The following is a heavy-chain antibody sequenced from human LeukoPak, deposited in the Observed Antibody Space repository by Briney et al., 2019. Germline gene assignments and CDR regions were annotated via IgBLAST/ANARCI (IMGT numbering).Heavy chain of an antibody. Sequence: SETLSLTCTVSGDSISSTSSFWGWIRQPPGKGLEWIGNIYHSGSTYYSPSLKSRVTISVDTSRNQFSLKLTSVTAADTAIYYCARLTLYGEGLDNWGQGTLVTVSS. D-gene: IGHD4/OR15-4a*01. J-gene: IGHJ4*02. CDR2: IYHSGST. CDR1: GDSISSTSSF. V-gene: IGHV4-39*01. CDR3: ARLTLYGEGLDN.